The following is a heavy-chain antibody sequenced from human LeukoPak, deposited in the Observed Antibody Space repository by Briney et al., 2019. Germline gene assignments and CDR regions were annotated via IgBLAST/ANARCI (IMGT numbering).Heavy chain of an antibody. J-gene: IGHJ4*02. CDR2: LYSGGTT. CDR1: GFTVNTNY. Sequence: GGSLRLSCAASGFTVNTNYMSWVRQAPGKGLEWVSILYSGGTTYYADSVKGRFTISRDNSKNTLYLQMNSLRAEDTAVYYCAREIVGAMALGYWGQGTLVTVSS. D-gene: IGHD1-26*01. CDR3: AREIVGAMALGY. V-gene: IGHV3-53*01.